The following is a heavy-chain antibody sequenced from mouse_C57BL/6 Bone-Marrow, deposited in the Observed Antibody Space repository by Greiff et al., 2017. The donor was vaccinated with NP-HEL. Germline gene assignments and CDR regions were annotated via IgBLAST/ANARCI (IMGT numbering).Heavy chain of an antibody. CDR3: ARRGITRAMDY. Sequence: DVMLVESGGGLVQPGGSLKLSCAASGFTFSDYGMAWVRQAPRKGPEWVAFISNLAYSIYYADTVTGRFTISRENAKNTLYLEMSSLRSEDTAMYYCARRGITRAMDYWGQGTSVTVSS. J-gene: IGHJ4*01. D-gene: IGHD2-4*01. V-gene: IGHV5-15*04. CDR2: ISNLAYSI. CDR1: GFTFSDYG.